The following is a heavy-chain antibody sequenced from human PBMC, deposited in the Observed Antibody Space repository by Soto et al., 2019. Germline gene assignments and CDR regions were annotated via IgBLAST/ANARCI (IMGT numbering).Heavy chain of an antibody. D-gene: IGHD5-18*01. J-gene: IGHJ4*02. CDR3: ARDVYSYGDFDY. Sequence: GGSLRLSCAASGFTFSDYYMSWIRQAPGKGLEWVSYISSSSSYTNYADSVKGRFTISRDNAKNSLYLQMNSLRAEDTAVYYCARDVYSYGDFDYWGQGTLVTVSS. CDR1: GFTFSDYY. CDR2: ISSSSSYT. V-gene: IGHV3-11*06.